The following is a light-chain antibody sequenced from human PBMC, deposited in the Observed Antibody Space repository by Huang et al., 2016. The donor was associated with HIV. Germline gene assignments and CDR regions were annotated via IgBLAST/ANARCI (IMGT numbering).Light chain of an antibody. V-gene: IGKV3-11*01. CDR2: DAS. Sequence: EIVLTQSPATLSLSPGQSVTLSCRASHSVSAFLAWYQQKPGQAPRLLIYDASKRATGIPARFSGSGAGTDFTLTISSLEPEDFAVYYCQQRSKWPLTFGGGTKVESK. CDR1: HSVSAF. J-gene: IGKJ4*01. CDR3: QQRSKWPLT.